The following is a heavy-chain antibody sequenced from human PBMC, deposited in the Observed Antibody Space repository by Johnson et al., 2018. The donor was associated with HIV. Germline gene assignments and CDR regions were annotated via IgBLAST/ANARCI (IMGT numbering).Heavy chain of an antibody. V-gene: IGHV3-66*01. D-gene: IGHD4-23*01. CDR3: AKSPGKDYGGNSGAFDI. Sequence: VQLVESGGGLVQPGGSLRLSCAASGFTVSRNYISWVRQAPGKGLEWVSVIYSGGSTHYAESVKGRFTISRDNSKSTLYLQMNSRRAEDTAVYYCAKSPGKDYGGNSGAFDIWGQGTMVTVSS. J-gene: IGHJ3*02. CDR2: IYSGGST. CDR1: GFTVSRNY.